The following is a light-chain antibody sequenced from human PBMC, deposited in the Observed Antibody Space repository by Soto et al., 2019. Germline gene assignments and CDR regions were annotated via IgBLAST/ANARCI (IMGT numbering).Light chain of an antibody. V-gene: IGLV2-14*01. CDR3: SSYTSSSTFYV. Sequence: QSVLTQAASMSGSPGQSISISCTGTSSDVGGYNYVSWYQQHPGKAPKLMIYDVSNRPSGVSNRFSGSKSGNTASLTISGLQAEDEADYYCSSYTSSSTFYVFGTGTKVTVL. CDR2: DVS. CDR1: SSDVGGYNY. J-gene: IGLJ1*01.